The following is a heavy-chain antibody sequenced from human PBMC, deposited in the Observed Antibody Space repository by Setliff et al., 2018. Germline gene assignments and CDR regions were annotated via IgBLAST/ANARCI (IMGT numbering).Heavy chain of an antibody. CDR2: ISAYNGNT. D-gene: IGHD2-2*01. J-gene: IGHJ3*02. V-gene: IGHV1-18*01. Sequence: GASVKVSCKASGYTSISYGISWVRQAPGQGLEWMGWISAYNGNTNYAQKLQGRVTMTTDTSTSTAYMELRSLRSDDTAVYYCARVLFHCSSTSCYLDAFDIWGQGTMVTVSS. CDR1: GYTSISYG. CDR3: ARVLFHCSSTSCYLDAFDI.